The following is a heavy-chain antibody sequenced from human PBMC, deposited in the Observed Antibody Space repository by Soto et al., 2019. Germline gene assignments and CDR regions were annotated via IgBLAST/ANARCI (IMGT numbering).Heavy chain of an antibody. V-gene: IGHV4-34*01. CDR2: INHSGST. D-gene: IGHD2-2*01. J-gene: IGHJ5*02. Sequence: NPSETLSLTCAVYGGSFSGYYWSWIRQPPGKGLEWIGEINHSGSTNYNPSLKSRVTISVDTSKNQFSLKLSSVTAADTAVYYCARGEGYCSSTSCYWFDPWGQGTLVTVSS. CDR1: GGSFSGYY. CDR3: ARGEGYCSSTSCYWFDP.